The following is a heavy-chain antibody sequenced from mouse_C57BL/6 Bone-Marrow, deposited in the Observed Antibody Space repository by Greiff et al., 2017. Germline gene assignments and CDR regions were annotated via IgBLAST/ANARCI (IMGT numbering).Heavy chain of an antibody. J-gene: IGHJ3*01. CDR1: GSTLSDYG. CDR2: ISIGSSTI. Sequence: EVHLVESGGGLVKPGGSLKLSCAAPGSTLSDYGMHWVRQAPERGREWFAYISIGSSTIYYADTVKGRFTISRDNAKNTLFLQMTSLRSEDTAMYDCARGLLRAWFAYWGQGTLVTVSA. CDR3: ARGLLRAWFAY. V-gene: IGHV5-17*01. D-gene: IGHD1-1*01.